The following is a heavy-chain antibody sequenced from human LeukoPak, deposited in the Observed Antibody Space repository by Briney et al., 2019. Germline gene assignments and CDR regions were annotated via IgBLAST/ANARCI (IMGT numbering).Heavy chain of an antibody. CDR2: INHSGST. CDR3: ARVNRGMVRGVISFYYYYYMDV. CDR1: GGSFSGYY. D-gene: IGHD3-10*01. Sequence: SETLSLTCAVYGGSFSGYYWSWIRQPPGKGLEWIGEINHSGSTNYNPSLKSRVTISVDTSKNQFSLKLSSVTAADTAVYYCARVNRGMVRGVISFYYYYYMDVWGKGTTVTVSS. V-gene: IGHV4-34*01. J-gene: IGHJ6*03.